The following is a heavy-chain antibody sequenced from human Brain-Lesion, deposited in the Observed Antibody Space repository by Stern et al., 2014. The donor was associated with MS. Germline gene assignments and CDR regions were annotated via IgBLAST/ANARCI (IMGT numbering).Heavy chain of an antibody. J-gene: IGHJ5*02. V-gene: IGHV3-30*18. CDR1: GFTFGSCV. CDR2: VSYDGSNK. CDR3: AKDRQYLTYFFDH. Sequence: MQLVESGGGVVQPGRPLRLSCVASGFTFGSCVMHWVRQAPGKGLEWVAGVSYDGSNKYYADSVKGRFTISRDNSQNTLYMQMSSLRPEDTAVYYCAKDRQYLTYFFDHWGQGSLVTVSS. D-gene: IGHD2/OR15-2a*01.